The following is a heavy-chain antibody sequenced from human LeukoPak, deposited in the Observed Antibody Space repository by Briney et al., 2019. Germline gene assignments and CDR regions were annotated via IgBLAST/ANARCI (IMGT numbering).Heavy chain of an antibody. CDR2: INPTGGST. J-gene: IGHJ5*02. Sequence: EASVTVSCKASGYTFTSYYMHWVRQAPGQGLEWMGIINPTGGSTRNAQKFQGRVTMTRDTSISTAYMELSRLRSDDTAVYYCARSSYGLDWFDPWGQGGLVTVSS. CDR1: GYTFTSYY. V-gene: IGHV1-46*01. CDR3: ARSSYGLDWFDP. D-gene: IGHD6-19*01.